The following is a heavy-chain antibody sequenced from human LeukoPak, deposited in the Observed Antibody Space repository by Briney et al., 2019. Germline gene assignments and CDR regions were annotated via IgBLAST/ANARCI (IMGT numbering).Heavy chain of an antibody. J-gene: IGHJ3*02. Sequence: ASVKVSCKASGYTFTGYYMHWVRQAPGQGLEWMGWINPNSGDTNYAQKFQGRVTMTRDTSISTAYMELSRLRSYDTAVYYCARELSAAGRWGAFDIWSQGTTVTVSS. V-gene: IGHV1-2*02. CDR2: INPNSGDT. CDR3: ARELSAAGRWGAFDI. D-gene: IGHD6-13*01. CDR1: GYTFTGYY.